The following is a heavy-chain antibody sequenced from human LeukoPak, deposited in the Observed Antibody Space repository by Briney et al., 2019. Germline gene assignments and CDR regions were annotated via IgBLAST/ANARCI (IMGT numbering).Heavy chain of an antibody. D-gene: IGHD1-26*01. J-gene: IGHJ2*01. Sequence: GGPLRLSCAVSGFTFSTYGMGWVRQAPGKGLEWVSSINDNGGTSTWYADSVKGRFTISRDNSKNTLYLQMNSLRAEDTAVYYCAKEGVQTPSDWYFDLWGRGTLVTVSS. CDR3: AKEGVQTPSDWYFDL. CDR2: INDNGGTST. CDR1: GFTFSTYG. V-gene: IGHV3-23*01.